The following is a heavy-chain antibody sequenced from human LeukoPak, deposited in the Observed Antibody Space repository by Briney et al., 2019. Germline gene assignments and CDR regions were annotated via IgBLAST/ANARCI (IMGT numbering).Heavy chain of an antibody. CDR3: ARVRRPGETYYYDSSGYRWFDP. J-gene: IGHJ5*02. CDR1: GGSISSGGYY. D-gene: IGHD3-22*01. Sequence: SQTLSLTCTVSGGSISSGGYYWSWIRQHPGKGLEWIGYIYYSGSTYYNPSLKSRVTISVDTPKNQFSLKLSSVTAADTAVYYCARVRRPGETYYYDSSGYRWFDPWGQGTLVTVSS. V-gene: IGHV4-31*03. CDR2: IYYSGST.